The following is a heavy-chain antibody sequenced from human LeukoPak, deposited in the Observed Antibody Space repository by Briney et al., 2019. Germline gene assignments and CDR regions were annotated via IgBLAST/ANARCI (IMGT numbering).Heavy chain of an antibody. CDR1: GGSFSGYY. J-gene: IGHJ5*02. V-gene: IGHV4-34*01. CDR2: INHSGST. CDR3: ARRRYYYDSSGYYGWFDP. Sequence: SETLSLTCAVYGGSFSGYYWSWIRQPPGKGLEWIGEINHSGSTNYNPSLKSRVTISVDTSKNQFSLKLSSVTAADTAVYYCARRRYYYDSSGYYGWFDPWGQGTLVTVSS. D-gene: IGHD3-22*01.